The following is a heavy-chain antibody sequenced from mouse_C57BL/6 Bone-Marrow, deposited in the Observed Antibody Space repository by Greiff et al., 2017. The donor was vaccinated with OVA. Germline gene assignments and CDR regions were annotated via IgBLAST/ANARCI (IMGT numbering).Heavy chain of an antibody. V-gene: IGHV5-6*01. CDR1: GFTFSSYG. Sequence: EVKVVESGGDLVKPGGSLKLSCAASGFTFSSYGMSWVRQTPDKRLEWVATISSGGSYTYYPDSVKGRFTISRDNAKNTLYLQMSSLKSEDTAMYYCARPFITTVVPFAYWGQGTLVTVSA. D-gene: IGHD1-1*01. CDR2: ISSGGSYT. CDR3: ARPFITTVVPFAY. J-gene: IGHJ3*01.